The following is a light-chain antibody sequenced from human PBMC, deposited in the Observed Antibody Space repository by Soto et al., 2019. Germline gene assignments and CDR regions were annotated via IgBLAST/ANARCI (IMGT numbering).Light chain of an antibody. CDR2: GAS. CDR3: QQYGSSQET. CDR1: QSVSSSY. V-gene: IGKV3-20*01. J-gene: IGKJ1*01. Sequence: EIVLKQSPGTLSLSPGERATLSCRASQSVSSSYLAWYQQKPGQAPRLLIYGASSRATGIPDRFSGSGSGTDFTLTISRLEPEDFAVYYCQQYGSSQETFGQGTKVDIK.